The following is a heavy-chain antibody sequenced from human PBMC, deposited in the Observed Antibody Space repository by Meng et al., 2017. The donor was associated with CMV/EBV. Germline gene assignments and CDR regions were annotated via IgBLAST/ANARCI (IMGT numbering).Heavy chain of an antibody. V-gene: IGHV4-34*01. CDR3: ARAKTMDY. D-gene: IGHD1-14*01. CDR2: INHSGST. CDR1: GGSFSGYY. J-gene: IGHJ4*02. Sequence: SETLSLTCAVYGGSFSGYYWSWIRQPPGKGLEWIGEINHSGSTNYNLSLKSRVTISVDTSKNQFSLKLSSVTAADTAVYYCARAKTMDYWGQGTLVTVSS.